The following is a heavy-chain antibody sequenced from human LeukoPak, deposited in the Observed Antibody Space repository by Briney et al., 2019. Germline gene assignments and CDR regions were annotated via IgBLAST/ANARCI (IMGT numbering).Heavy chain of an antibody. V-gene: IGHV3-73*01. CDR1: GFTFNNYG. CDR2: IRSKANSYAT. CDR3: TRGMDV. Sequence: GGSLRLSCAASGFTFNNYGMHWVRQASGKGLEWVGRIRSKANSYATAYAASVKGRFTISRDDSKNTAYLQMNSLKTEDTAVYYCTRGMDVWGQGTTVTVSS. J-gene: IGHJ6*02.